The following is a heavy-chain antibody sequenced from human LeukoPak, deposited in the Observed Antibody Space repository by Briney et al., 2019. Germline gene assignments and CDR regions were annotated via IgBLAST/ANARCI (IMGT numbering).Heavy chain of an antibody. D-gene: IGHD4-23*01. Sequence: GGSLRLSCAASGFTVSSNYMSWVRQAPGKGLEWVSIIYRVGSTFYADSVEGRFTISRDNSKNALYLQMNSLRVEDTAIYYCARDGGNNSWYGMDVWGQGTTVTVSS. V-gene: IGHV3-66*01. J-gene: IGHJ6*02. CDR3: ARDGGNNSWYGMDV. CDR1: GFTVSSNY. CDR2: IYRVGST.